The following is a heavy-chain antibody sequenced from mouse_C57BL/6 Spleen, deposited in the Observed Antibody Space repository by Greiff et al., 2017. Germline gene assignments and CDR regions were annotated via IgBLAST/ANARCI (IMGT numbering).Heavy chain of an antibody. V-gene: IGHV5-17*01. CDR2: ISSGSSTI. J-gene: IGHJ3*01. Sequence: EVMLVESGGGLVKPGGSLKLSCAASGFTFSDYGMHWVRQAPEKGLEWVAYISSGSSTIYYADTVKGRFTISRDNAKNTLFLQMTSLRAEDTAMYYCTREQGWLSWFAYWGQGTLVTVSA. CDR1: GFTFSDYG. D-gene: IGHD2-3*01. CDR3: TREQGWLSWFAY.